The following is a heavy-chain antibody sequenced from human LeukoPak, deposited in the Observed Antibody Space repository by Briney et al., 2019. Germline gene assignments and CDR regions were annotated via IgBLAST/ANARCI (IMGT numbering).Heavy chain of an antibody. D-gene: IGHD1-14*01. J-gene: IGHJ3*02. Sequence: SETLSLTCTVSGGSISSGGYYWSWLRQPPGKGLEWIGYIYHSGSTYYNPSLKSPVTISVDRSKNQFSLKLSSVTAADTAVYYCARVNRYQGAFDIWGQGTMVTVSS. CDR1: GGSISSGGYY. CDR3: ARVNRYQGAFDI. CDR2: IYHSGST. V-gene: IGHV4-30-2*01.